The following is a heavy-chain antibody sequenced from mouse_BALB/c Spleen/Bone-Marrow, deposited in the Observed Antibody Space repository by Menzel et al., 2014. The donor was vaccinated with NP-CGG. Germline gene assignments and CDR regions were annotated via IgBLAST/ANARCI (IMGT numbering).Heavy chain of an antibody. CDR1: GYTFTSYY. CDR2: INPSNGGT. Sequence: QVQLQQSGAELVKPGASVKLSYKASGYTFTSYYMYWVKQRPGQGLEWIGEINPSNGGTNFNEKFKSKATLTVDKSSSTAYMQLSSLTSEDSAVYHCTRYGNYYFDYWGQGTTLTVSS. V-gene: IGHV1S81*02. J-gene: IGHJ2*01. CDR3: TRYGNYYFDY. D-gene: IGHD2-1*01.